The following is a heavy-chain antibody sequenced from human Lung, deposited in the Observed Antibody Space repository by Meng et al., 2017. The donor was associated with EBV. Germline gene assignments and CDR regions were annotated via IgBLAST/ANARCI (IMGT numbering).Heavy chain of an antibody. V-gene: IGHV4-34*01. D-gene: IGHD6-6*01. Sequence: QVQLQQGGAGLLKPSETLSLTCAVYDGSFSGYYWSWIRQPPGKGLEWIGEINHSGSTNYNPSLKSRVTISVDTSKNQFSLSLNSVTAADTAVYYCAREYSSSSGLPGPWGQGTLVTVSS. CDR3: AREYSSSSGLPGP. CDR1: DGSFSGYY. J-gene: IGHJ5*02. CDR2: INHSGST.